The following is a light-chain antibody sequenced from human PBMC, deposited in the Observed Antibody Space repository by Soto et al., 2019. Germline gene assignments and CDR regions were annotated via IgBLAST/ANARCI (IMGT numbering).Light chain of an antibody. CDR3: QQYNSYST. CDR1: YRISAR. Sequence: DIQMTQSPCTLSASFGDRGTNTCRASYRISARLAWYQQKPGKAPRLLIYDASSMESGVPSRFSGSASGTEFTLTISSLQPDDFATYYCQQYNSYSTFGQGTKVDIK. V-gene: IGKV1-5*01. J-gene: IGKJ1*01. CDR2: DAS.